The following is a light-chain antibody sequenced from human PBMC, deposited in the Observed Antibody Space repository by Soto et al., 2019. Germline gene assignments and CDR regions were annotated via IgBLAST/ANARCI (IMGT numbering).Light chain of an antibody. CDR3: SSYAGINNLGV. V-gene: IGLV2-8*01. Sequence: QSALTQPPSASGSPGQSVTISCTGTSSDVGGYKYVSWYQQHPGKAPKLMIFEVNKRPSGVPDRFAGSKSGNTASLTVSGLQAEDEADYYCSSYAGINNLGVFGPRTKLTVL. CDR2: EVN. J-gene: IGLJ1*01. CDR1: SSDVGGYKY.